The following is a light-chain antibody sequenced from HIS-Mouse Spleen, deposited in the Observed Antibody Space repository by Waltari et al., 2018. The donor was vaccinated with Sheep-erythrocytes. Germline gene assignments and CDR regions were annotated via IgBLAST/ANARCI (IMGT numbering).Light chain of an antibody. V-gene: IGLV2-8*01. CDR3: SSYAGSNNWV. J-gene: IGLJ3*02. CDR2: EVS. CDR1: SSDVGGYNY. Sequence: QSALTQPPSASGSPGQSVTISCTGTSSDVGGYNYVSWYQQHPGKAPKLMIYEVSKRPSGFPERFSGSKSRNSASLTVSGLQAEDEADYYCSSYAGSNNWVFGGGTKLTVL.